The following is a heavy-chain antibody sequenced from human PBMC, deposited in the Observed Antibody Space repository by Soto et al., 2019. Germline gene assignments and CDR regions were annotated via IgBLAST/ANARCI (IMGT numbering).Heavy chain of an antibody. V-gene: IGHV1-69*12. Sequence: QVQLVQSGAEVKKPGSSVKVSCKASGGTFSSYAISWVRQAPGQGLEWMGGIIPIFGTANYAQKFHGRVTITADESTSTAYMELSSLRSEDTAVYYCARDFWSGPPYYYYYGMDVWGQGTTVTVSS. J-gene: IGHJ6*02. CDR1: GGTFSSYA. D-gene: IGHD3-3*01. CDR3: ARDFWSGPPYYYYYGMDV. CDR2: IIPIFGTA.